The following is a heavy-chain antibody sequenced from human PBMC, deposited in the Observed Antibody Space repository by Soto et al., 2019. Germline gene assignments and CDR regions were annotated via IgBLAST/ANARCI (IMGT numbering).Heavy chain of an antibody. J-gene: IGHJ4*02. V-gene: IGHV3-21*01. D-gene: IGHD1-7*01. CDR1: GFTFSSYS. Sequence: EVQLVESGGGLVKPGGSLRLSCAASGFTFSSYSMNWVRQAPGKGLEWVSSISSSSYIYYADSVKGRFTISRDNAKNSLYLQMNSLRAEDTAVYYCARRLGNWNYGPPFGYWGQGTLVTVSS. CDR3: ARRLGNWNYGPPFGY. CDR2: ISSSSYI.